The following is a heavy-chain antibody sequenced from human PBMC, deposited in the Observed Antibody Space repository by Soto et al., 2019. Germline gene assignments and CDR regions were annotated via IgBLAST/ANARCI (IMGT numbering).Heavy chain of an antibody. CDR2: TYSDGTT. Sequence: GGSLRLSCAAYGFTVSSNFMTWVRQAPGKGLEWVSVTYSDGTTFYADSVKGRFTISRDNSKNTLYLQMNSLGAEDTAIYYCAREFRPTGSRYAFDIWGQGTMVTVSS. V-gene: IGHV3-66*01. CDR1: GFTVSSNF. J-gene: IGHJ3*02. CDR3: AREFRPTGSRYAFDI. D-gene: IGHD1-26*01.